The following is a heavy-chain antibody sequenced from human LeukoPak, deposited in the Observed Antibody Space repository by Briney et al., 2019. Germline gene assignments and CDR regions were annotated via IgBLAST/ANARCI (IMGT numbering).Heavy chain of an antibody. CDR1: GFSFSSYW. J-gene: IGHJ4*02. V-gene: IGHV3-7*01. D-gene: IGHD6-13*01. CDR3: ARDRAAAVSFDY. CDR2: LNQDGSGK. Sequence: SGGSLRLSCEASGFSFSSYWMGWVRQPPGKGLEWVASLNQDGSGKYYVDSVKGRFTISRDNAKDSLGPQMNSLRAEDTAVYYCARDRAAAVSFDYWGQGTLVTVSS.